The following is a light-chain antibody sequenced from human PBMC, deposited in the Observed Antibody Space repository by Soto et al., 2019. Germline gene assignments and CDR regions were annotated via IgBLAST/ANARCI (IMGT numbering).Light chain of an antibody. V-gene: IGLV2-14*01. CDR1: SSDVTGYNY. CDR2: EVR. CDR3: ASYTRSSTYV. Sequence: QSALTQPASVSGSPGQSITISCTGTSSDVTGYNYVYWYQQHPGKAPKLIIFEVRHRPSGVSNRFSGSNSANTAFRTSSGLQADVEADYYFASYTRSSTYVFGAGTKLTVL. J-gene: IGLJ1*01.